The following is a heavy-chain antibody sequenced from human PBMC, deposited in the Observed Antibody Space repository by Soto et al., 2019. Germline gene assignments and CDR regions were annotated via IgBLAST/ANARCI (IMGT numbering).Heavy chain of an antibody. CDR3: ARKLEASIRHVEWFSYKWFDP. V-gene: IGHV4-34*01. D-gene: IGHD3-9*01. J-gene: IGHJ5*02. CDR1: GDSLSGYA. CDR2: ITFRGVT. Sequence: PSETLSLTCDVHGDSLSGYAWSWIRQPPGKGLEWIGEITFRGVTNYHPSLKSRLSMSVDTSKNRISLNMSSVTAADTALYFCARKLEASIRHVEWFSYKWFDPWGPGTLVTVSS.